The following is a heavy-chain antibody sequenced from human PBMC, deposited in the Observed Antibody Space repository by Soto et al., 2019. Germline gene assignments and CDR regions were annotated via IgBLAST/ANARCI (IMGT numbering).Heavy chain of an antibody. CDR1: GGSFSGYY. CDR2: SNHSGNT. V-gene: IGHV4-34*09. J-gene: IGHJ5*02. Sequence: PSETLSLTCAVYGGSFSGYYWSWIRQPPGKGLEWIGESNHSGNTNYNPSLKSRVAISVDTSKNQFSLKLSSVTAADTAVYYCAREPSPWGQGTLVTVSS. CDR3: AREPSP.